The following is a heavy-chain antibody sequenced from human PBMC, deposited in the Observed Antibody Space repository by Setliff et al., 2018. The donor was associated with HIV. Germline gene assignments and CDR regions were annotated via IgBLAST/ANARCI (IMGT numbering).Heavy chain of an antibody. CDR1: GGSFSGFY. J-gene: IGHJ6*03. V-gene: IGHV4-34*01. Sequence: SSETLSLTCAVYGGSFSGFYWSWFRQPPGKRLNWIGEISHSGSTNYNPSLKSRVTISVDTSKNQFSLKLSSVTAADTAVYYCARGGGYCSSTSCSKGYYYYYMDVWGKGTTVTVSS. D-gene: IGHD2-2*01. CDR3: ARGGGYCSSTSCSKGYYYYYMDV. CDR2: ISHSGST.